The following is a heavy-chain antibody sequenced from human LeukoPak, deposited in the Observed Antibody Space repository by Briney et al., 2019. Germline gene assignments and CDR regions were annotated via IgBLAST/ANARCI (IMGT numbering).Heavy chain of an antibody. Sequence: SQTLSLTCTVSGGSISSGGYYWSWIRQYPGKGLEWIGYIYYSGSTYYNPFLKSRVTISVDTSKNQFSLKLSSVTAADTAVYYCARADTVVINYFDYWGQGTLVTVSS. V-gene: IGHV4-31*03. D-gene: IGHD4-23*01. CDR3: ARADTVVINYFDY. CDR2: IYYSGST. J-gene: IGHJ4*02. CDR1: GGSISSGGYY.